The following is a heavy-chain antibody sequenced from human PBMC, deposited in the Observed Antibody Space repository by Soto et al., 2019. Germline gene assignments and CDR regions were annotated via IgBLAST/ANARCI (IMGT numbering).Heavy chain of an antibody. CDR1: GGSFSGYS. CDR2: INHSGST. CDR3: ARGGSIAAAGNACDH. V-gene: IGHV4-34*01. J-gene: IGHJ5*02. Sequence: QVQLQQWGAGLVKPSETLSLTCAVYGGSFSGYSWSWIRQRPGKGMEWIGEINHSGSTNYNPSLNRRVTQSVGTSKNQFSLKLSSVTAADTAVYYCARGGSIAAAGNACDHWGQGTLVTVSS. D-gene: IGHD6-13*01.